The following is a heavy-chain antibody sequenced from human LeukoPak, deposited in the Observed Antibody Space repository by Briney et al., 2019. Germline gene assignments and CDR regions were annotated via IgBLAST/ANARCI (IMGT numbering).Heavy chain of an antibody. CDR1: GFTFSSYA. CDR3: ARVYDSSGYYREPFDY. D-gene: IGHD3-22*01. V-gene: IGHV3-30*04. J-gene: IGHJ4*02. Sequence: PTGGSLRLSCAASGFTFSSYAMHWVRQAPGKGLEWVAVISYDGSNKYYADSVKGRFTISRDNSKNTLYLQMNSLRAEDTAVYYCARVYDSSGYYREPFDYWGQGTLVTVSS. CDR2: ISYDGSNK.